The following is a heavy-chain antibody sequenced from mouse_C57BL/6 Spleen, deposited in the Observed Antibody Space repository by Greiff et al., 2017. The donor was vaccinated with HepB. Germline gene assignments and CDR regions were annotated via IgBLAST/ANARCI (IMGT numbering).Heavy chain of an antibody. J-gene: IGHJ2*01. V-gene: IGHV14-3*01. CDR3: ARITTVDYYFDY. CDR2: IDPANGNT. CDR1: GFNIKNTY. D-gene: IGHD1-1*01. Sequence: VHVKQSVAELVRPGASVKLSCTASGFNIKNTYMHWVKQRPEQGLEWIGRIDPANGNTKYAPKFQGKATITADTSSNTAYLQLSSLTSEDTAIYYCARITTVDYYFDYWGQGTTLTVSS.